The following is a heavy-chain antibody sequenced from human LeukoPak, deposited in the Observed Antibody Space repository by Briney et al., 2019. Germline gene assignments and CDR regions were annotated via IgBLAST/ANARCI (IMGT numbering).Heavy chain of an antibody. V-gene: IGHV4-34*01. D-gene: IGHD2-2*01. CDR3: TRDCSGTSCYYRNFDY. CDR1: GGSFSGYY. J-gene: IGHJ4*02. Sequence: SETLSLTCAVYGGSFSGYYWSWIRQPPGKGLEWIGEINHSGSTNYNPSLKSRVTISVDTSKNQFSLKLSSVTAADTAVYYCTRDCSGTSCYYRNFDYWGQGTLVTVSS. CDR2: INHSGST.